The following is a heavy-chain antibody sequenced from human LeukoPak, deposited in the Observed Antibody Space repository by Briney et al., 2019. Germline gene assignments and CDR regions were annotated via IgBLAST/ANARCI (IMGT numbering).Heavy chain of an antibody. CDR3: ARGGSNAGY. CDR1: GFTVSNNY. D-gene: IGHD1-26*01. CDR2: IYRGGNI. V-gene: IGHV3-66*01. J-gene: IGHJ4*02. Sequence: GGSLRLSCAASGFTVSNNYMRWVRQAPGKGLEWVSFIYRGGNIYYADFVKGRFTLSRDDSKNTLYLQMHSLRVEDTAVYYCARGGSNAGYWGQGTLVTVSS.